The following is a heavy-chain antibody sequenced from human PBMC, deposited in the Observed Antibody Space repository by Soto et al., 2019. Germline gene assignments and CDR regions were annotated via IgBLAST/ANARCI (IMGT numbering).Heavy chain of an antibody. Sequence: QVQLQESGPGLVKPSGTLSLTCAVSGGSISSSNWWSWVRQPPGKGLEWIGEIYHSGSTNYNPSLKSRVTISVDKSKNQFSLKLSSVTAADTVVYYCARVLLRGYEVGAPTQIDYWGQGTLVTVSS. D-gene: IGHD1-26*01. CDR3: ARVLLRGYEVGAPTQIDY. CDR1: GGSISSSNW. V-gene: IGHV4-4*02. J-gene: IGHJ4*02. CDR2: IYHSGST.